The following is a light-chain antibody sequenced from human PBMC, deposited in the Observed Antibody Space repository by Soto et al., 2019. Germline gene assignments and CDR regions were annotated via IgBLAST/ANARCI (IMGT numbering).Light chain of an antibody. Sequence: EIVLTQSPGTLSLSPGERATLSCRTSQSVRSTYLAWYQQKPGQAPRLLIYGASTRATGIPDRFSGSGSGTDFTHTISRLEPEDFGVYYCQQYGTSFWTCGQGTKVEIK. CDR2: GAS. CDR1: QSVRSTY. V-gene: IGKV3-20*01. J-gene: IGKJ1*01. CDR3: QQYGTSFWT.